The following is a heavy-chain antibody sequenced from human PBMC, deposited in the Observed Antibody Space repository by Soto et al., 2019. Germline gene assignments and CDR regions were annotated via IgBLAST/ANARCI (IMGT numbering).Heavy chain of an antibody. V-gene: IGHV4-59*01. CDR1: GGSINNYY. CDR3: ARERHSGNYGMDA. Sequence: SETLSLTCTVSGGSINNYYWSWIRQPPGKGLEWIGYIYYSGSTNYNPSLKSRVNISVDTSKNQVSLNLNSVTAADTAVYYCARERHSGNYGMDAWGLGTTVTVSS. D-gene: IGHD6-19*01. J-gene: IGHJ6*02. CDR2: IYYSGST.